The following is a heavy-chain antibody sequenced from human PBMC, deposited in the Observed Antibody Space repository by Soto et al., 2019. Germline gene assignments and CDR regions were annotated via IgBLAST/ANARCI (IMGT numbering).Heavy chain of an antibody. Sequence: QVQLQQWGAGLLKPSETLSLTCAVYGGSFSGYYWSWIRQPPGKGLEWIGEINHSGSTNYNPSLKSRVTISVDTSKNQFSLKLSSVTAADTAVYYCARTTQLDYWGQGTLVTGSS. CDR2: INHSGST. J-gene: IGHJ4*02. V-gene: IGHV4-34*01. CDR3: ARTTQLDY. D-gene: IGHD4-17*01. CDR1: GGSFSGYY.